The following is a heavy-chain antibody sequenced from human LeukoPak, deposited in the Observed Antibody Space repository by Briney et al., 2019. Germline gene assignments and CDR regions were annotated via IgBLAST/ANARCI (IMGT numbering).Heavy chain of an antibody. V-gene: IGHV4-34*01. J-gene: IGHJ4*02. Sequence: PSETLSLTCAVYGGSFSGYYWSWIRQPPGKGLEWIGGINHSGSTNYNPSLRSRVTISVDTSKNQFSLKLSSVTAADTAVYYCARDLGLKFPFDYWGQGTLVTVSS. CDR3: ARDLGLKFPFDY. CDR1: GGSFSGYY. CDR2: INHSGST.